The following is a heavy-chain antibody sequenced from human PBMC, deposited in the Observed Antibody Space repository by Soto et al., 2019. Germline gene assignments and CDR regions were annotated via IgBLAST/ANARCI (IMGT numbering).Heavy chain of an antibody. D-gene: IGHD2-2*01. Sequence: EVQLVESGGGLVQPGGSLRLSCAASGFTFSSYWMHWVRQAPGKGLVWVSRINSDGSSTSYADSVKGRFTISRDNAKNTLYLQMNSLRAEDTAVYYCARDLGYCSSTSCYDSVYCDLWGRGTLVTVSS. CDR2: INSDGSST. CDR1: GFTFSSYW. CDR3: ARDLGYCSSTSCYDSVYCDL. J-gene: IGHJ2*01. V-gene: IGHV3-74*01.